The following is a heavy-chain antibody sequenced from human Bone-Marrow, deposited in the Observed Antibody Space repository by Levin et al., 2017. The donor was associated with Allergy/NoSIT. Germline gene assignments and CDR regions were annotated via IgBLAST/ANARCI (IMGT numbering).Heavy chain of an antibody. Sequence: GASVKVSCKTSGGTFRDDNVSWVRQAPGQGLEWMGGIIPMYGTTDYAQKFQGRVTITADKSTSTAYLDLSSLRSEDTAVYYCARQSSGHYEAFDIWGQGTLVTVSS. V-gene: IGHV1-69*06. D-gene: IGHD3-22*01. CDR3: ARQSSGHYEAFDI. CDR1: GGTFRDDN. J-gene: IGHJ3*02. CDR2: IIPMYGTT.